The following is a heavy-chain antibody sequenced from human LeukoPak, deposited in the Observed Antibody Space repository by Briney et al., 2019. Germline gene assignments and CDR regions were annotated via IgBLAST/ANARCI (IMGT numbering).Heavy chain of an antibody. CDR1: GYPFTNYF. CDR3: ARDQHTLSGVVTPIPYYMDV. Sequence: GASVKVSCKASGYPFTNYFIHWGRQAPGQGLEWMGVINLSDDTTTYTQKFQGRVTMTRDTSTNTVYMKLTSLRSEDTAVYYCARDQHTLSGVVTPIPYYMDVWGKGTTVTVSS. V-gene: IGHV1-46*01. CDR2: INLSDDTT. D-gene: IGHD3-3*01. J-gene: IGHJ6*03.